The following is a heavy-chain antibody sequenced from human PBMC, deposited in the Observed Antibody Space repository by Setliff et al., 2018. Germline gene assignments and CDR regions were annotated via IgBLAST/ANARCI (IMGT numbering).Heavy chain of an antibody. V-gene: IGHV1-69*06. CDR1: GDTFSTYS. Sequence: GASVKVSCKASGDTFSTYSLSWVRQAPGRGLEWMGGIIPLLETAKYAQKFQGRVTITADKSTSTGYMELSSLRSDDTAVYYCARDILLVEGVSVTGCWFDPWGQGALVTVSS. J-gene: IGHJ5*02. D-gene: IGHD3-9*01. CDR2: IIPLLETA. CDR3: ARDILLVEGVSVTGCWFDP.